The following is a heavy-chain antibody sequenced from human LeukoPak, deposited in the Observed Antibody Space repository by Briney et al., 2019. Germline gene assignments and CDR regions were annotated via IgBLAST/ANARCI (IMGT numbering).Heavy chain of an antibody. CDR2: ISSSGSTI. Sequence: GGSLRLSCAASGFTFNTYEINWVRQAPGKGLEWVSYISSSGSTIYYADSVKGRFTISRDNAKNSLYLQMNSLRAEDTAAYYCAREAVELGDAFDIWGQGTMVTVSS. J-gene: IGHJ3*02. V-gene: IGHV3-48*03. CDR3: AREAVELGDAFDI. D-gene: IGHD1-7*01. CDR1: GFTFNTYE.